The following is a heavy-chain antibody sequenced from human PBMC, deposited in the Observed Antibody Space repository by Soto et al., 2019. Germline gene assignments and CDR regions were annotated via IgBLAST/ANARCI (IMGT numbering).Heavy chain of an antibody. CDR2: IKSKVHGETT. J-gene: IGHJ4*02. CDR3: STDEWE. CDR1: GFDFSNGW. Sequence: EVQLVESGGGLVKPGGSLRLSCAASGFDFSNGWMSWVRQAPGKGLEWVGRIKSKVHGETTDYAAHVKGRFTISRDDSINTLYLQMHSLQTDDTAVYYCSTDEWEWGQGTLVTVSS. V-gene: IGHV3-15*05. D-gene: IGHD1-26*01.